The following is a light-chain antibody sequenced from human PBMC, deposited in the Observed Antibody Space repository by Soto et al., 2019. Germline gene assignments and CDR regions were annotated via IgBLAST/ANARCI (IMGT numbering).Light chain of an antibody. J-gene: IGKJ3*01. Sequence: AIQMTQSPSSLSASVGDRVTITCRASQGIRNDLGWYQQKPGQAPKLLIFAASSLQVGVPSRFSGSGSGTDFTLTISSLQPEDVATYYCLQNSDYPPTLGPGTKVDIK. CDR1: QGIRND. CDR3: LQNSDYPPT. CDR2: AAS. V-gene: IGKV1-6*01.